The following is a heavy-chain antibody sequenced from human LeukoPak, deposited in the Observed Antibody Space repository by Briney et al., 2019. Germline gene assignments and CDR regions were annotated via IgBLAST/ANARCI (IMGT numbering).Heavy chain of an antibody. D-gene: IGHD5-18*01. J-gene: IGHJ4*02. CDR2: IWYDGRDK. Sequence: PGGSLRLSCAASGFTFSGCGMHWVRQAPGKGLEWVAFIWYDGRDKYYADSVKGRFTISRDNSENTLYLQMNSLRAEDTAMYYCAKDPYSYGSYFDYWGQGTLVTVSS. V-gene: IGHV3-30*02. CDR1: GFTFSGCG. CDR3: AKDPYSYGSYFDY.